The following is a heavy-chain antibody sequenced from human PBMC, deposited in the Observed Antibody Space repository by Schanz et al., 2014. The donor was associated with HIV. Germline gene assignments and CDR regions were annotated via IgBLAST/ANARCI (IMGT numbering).Heavy chain of an antibody. V-gene: IGHV3-33*08. Sequence: VQLVESGGGVVQPGGSLRLSCAAFGFTFSSYAMTWVRQAPGKGLEWVAVIWYDGSNKYYADSVKGRFTISRDNSKNTLYLQMNSLRAEDTAVYFCANTEFPYSSSSDYYYGMDVWGQGTTVTVSS. CDR3: ANTEFPYSSSSDYYYGMDV. CDR2: IWYDGSNK. CDR1: GFTFSSYA. D-gene: IGHD6-6*01. J-gene: IGHJ6*02.